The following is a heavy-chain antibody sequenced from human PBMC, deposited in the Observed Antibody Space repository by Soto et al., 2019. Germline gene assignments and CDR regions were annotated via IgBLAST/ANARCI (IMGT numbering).Heavy chain of an antibody. CDR1: GGSISSYY. CDR3: ARKDYYYGMDV. J-gene: IGHJ6*02. Sequence: SETLSLTCTVSGGSISSYYWSWIRQPPGKGLEWIGYIYYSGSTNYNPSLKSRVTISVDTSKNQFSLKLSSVTAADTAVYYCARKDYYYGMDVWGQGTTVTV. CDR2: IYYSGST. V-gene: IGHV4-59*01.